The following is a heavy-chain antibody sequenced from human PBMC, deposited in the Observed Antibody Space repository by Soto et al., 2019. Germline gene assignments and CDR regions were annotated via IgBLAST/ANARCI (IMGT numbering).Heavy chain of an antibody. CDR1: GGTISSNA. V-gene: IGHV1-69*01. D-gene: IGHD3-3*01. Sequence: YSVKPSCAASGGTISSNAISWLRQAPGQGLEWMGGIIPIFGTANYAQKFQGRVTITADESTSTAYMELSSLRSEDTAVYYCARGWGWLVWLDSYRMVVWAQGT. CDR2: IIPIFGTA. CDR3: ARGWGWLVWLDSYRMVV. J-gene: IGHJ6*02.